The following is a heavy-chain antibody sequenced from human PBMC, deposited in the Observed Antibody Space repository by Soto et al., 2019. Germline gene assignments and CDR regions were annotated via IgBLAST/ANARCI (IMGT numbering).Heavy chain of an antibody. Sequence: QVQLVQSGAEVKTPGSSLKVSCTVSGSRFSNYVISWVRQAPGHGLEWLGRIIPIFNSTQYAQKFQGRVTITADKSKNTASLKLSSLRSDDTAVYYCAREGRGKKAGYNGLVSLGYWGQGTLVTVSS. CDR3: AREGRGKKAGYNGLVSLGY. CDR1: GSRFSNYV. V-gene: IGHV1-69*06. D-gene: IGHD2-2*02. CDR2: IIPIFNST. J-gene: IGHJ4*02.